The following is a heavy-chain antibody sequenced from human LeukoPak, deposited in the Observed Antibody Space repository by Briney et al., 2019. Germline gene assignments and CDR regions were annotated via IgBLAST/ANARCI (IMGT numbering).Heavy chain of an antibody. CDR3: ARFDLEWRVDY. D-gene: IGHD1-1*01. Sequence: PSETLSLTCTVSGGSISSSSYYWGWIRQPPGKGLEWIGSIYYSGSTYYNPSLKSRVTISVDTSKNQFSLKLSSVTAADTAVHYCARFDLEWRVDYWGQGTLVTVSS. CDR2: IYYSGST. CDR1: GGSISSSSYY. V-gene: IGHV4-39*01. J-gene: IGHJ4*02.